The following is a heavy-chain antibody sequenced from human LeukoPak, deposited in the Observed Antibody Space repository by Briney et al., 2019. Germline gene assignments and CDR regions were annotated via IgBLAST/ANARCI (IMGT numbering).Heavy chain of an antibody. CDR1: GGSFSGYY. J-gene: IGHJ4*02. D-gene: IGHD5-24*01. CDR3: ARGEGEMATIPQYYFDY. V-gene: IGHV4-34*01. CDR2: INHSGST. Sequence: SETLSLTCAVYGGSFSGYYWSWIRQPPGKGLEWIGEINHSGSTNYNPSLKSRVTISVDTSKNQFSLKLSSVTAADTAVYYCARGEGEMATIPQYYFDYWGQGTLVTVSS.